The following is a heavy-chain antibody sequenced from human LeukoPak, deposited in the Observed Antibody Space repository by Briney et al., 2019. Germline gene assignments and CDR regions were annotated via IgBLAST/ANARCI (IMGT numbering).Heavy chain of an antibody. CDR1: GFTFSSYA. CDR3: AKARWDYDSSGYYVFDY. V-gene: IGHV3-23*01. D-gene: IGHD3-22*01. J-gene: IGHJ4*02. Sequence: GGSLRLSYAASGFTFSSYAMSWVRQAPGKGLEWVSAISGSGGSTYYADSVKGRFTISRDNSKNTLYLQMNSLRAEDTAVYYCAKARWDYDSSGYYVFDYWGQGTLVTVSS. CDR2: ISGSGGST.